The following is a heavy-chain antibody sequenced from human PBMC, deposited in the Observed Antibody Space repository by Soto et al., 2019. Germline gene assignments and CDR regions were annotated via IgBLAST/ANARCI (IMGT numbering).Heavy chain of an antibody. Sequence: EVQLVESGGGLVQPGGSLRLSCAASGFTFSRFWMTWVRQAPGKGLEWVANINQDGIKIHYGDSVEGRFTLSRDNAKNSLYLRLNSLRPEDTVMYYWARGFSPSGEFFYDAFDVWGQGTVVTVSS. CDR3: ARGFSPSGEFFYDAFDV. D-gene: IGHD2-21*01. V-gene: IGHV3-7*05. CDR2: INQDGIKI. J-gene: IGHJ3*01. CDR1: GFTFSRFW.